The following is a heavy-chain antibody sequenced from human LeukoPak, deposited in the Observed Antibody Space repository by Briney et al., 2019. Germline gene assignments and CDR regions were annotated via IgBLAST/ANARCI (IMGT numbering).Heavy chain of an antibody. J-gene: IGHJ4*02. CDR3: AKDSATAGGPDFGD. CDR2: ISYGGDYA. V-gene: IGHV3-23*01. D-gene: IGHD2/OR15-2a*01. Sequence: GGSLRLSCAASGFTFSTFAMSWVRQAPGKGLEWVSGISYGGDYAYYADSVKGRFTISRDNSRNTLYLQMNSLRAEDTAIYYCAKDSATAGGPDFGDWGQGTLVTVSS. CDR1: GFTFSTFA.